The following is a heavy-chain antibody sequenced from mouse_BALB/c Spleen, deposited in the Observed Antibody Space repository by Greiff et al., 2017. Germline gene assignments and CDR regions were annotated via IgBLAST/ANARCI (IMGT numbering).Heavy chain of an antibody. CDR1: GYAFTNYL. J-gene: IGHJ2*01. V-gene: IGHV1-54*01. CDR2: IYPGDGST. CDR3: ARGYGNSYFDD. D-gene: IGHD2-1*01. Sequence: QVQLQQSGAELVRPGTSVKVSCKASGYAFTNYLIEWVKQRPGQGLEWIGWIYPGDGSTKYNEKFKGKATLTADKSSSTAYMQLSSLTSENSAVYFCARGYGNSYFDDWGQGTTLTVSS.